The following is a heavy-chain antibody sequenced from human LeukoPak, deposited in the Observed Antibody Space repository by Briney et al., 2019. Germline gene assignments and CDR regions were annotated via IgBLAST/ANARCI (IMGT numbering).Heavy chain of an antibody. Sequence: GGSLRLSCAASGFTLSSYAMSWVRQAPGKGLEWVSAISGSGGSTYHADPVKGRFTISRDNSKNTLYLQMNSLRAEDTAVYYCAKGGHGSYTPFDYWGQGTLVTVSS. V-gene: IGHV3-23*01. D-gene: IGHD1-26*01. J-gene: IGHJ4*02. CDR2: ISGSGGST. CDR3: AKGGHGSYTPFDY. CDR1: GFTLSSYA.